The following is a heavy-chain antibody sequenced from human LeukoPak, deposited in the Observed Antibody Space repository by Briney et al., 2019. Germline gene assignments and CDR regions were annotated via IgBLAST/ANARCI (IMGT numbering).Heavy chain of an antibody. CDR1: GYTFTGYY. Sequence: GASVKVSCKASGYTFTGYYMHWVRQAPGQGLEWMGWINPNSGGTNYAQKFQGRVTMTRDTSISTAYMELSRLRSDDTAVYYCASGYYDSSGYYQFDPWGQGTLVTVSS. V-gene: IGHV1-2*02. CDR2: INPNSGGT. CDR3: ASGYYDSSGYYQFDP. J-gene: IGHJ5*02. D-gene: IGHD3-22*01.